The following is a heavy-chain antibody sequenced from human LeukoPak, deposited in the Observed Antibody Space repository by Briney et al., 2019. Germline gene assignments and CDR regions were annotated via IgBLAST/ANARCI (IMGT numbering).Heavy chain of an antibody. Sequence: SVKVSCKASGGTFSNYAITWVRQAPGQGLEWIGWIVVGSGNTNYAQKFQERVTIKRDMSTSTAYMELSSPRSEDTAVYFCAAGHLGSYAENYFDYWGQGTLVTVSS. CDR1: GGTFSNYA. J-gene: IGHJ4*02. CDR3: AAGHLGSYAENYFDY. CDR2: IVVGSGNT. D-gene: IGHD1-26*01. V-gene: IGHV1-58*02.